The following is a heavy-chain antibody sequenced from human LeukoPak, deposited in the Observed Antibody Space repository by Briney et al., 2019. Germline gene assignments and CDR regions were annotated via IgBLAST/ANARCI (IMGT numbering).Heavy chain of an antibody. CDR2: ISYDGSNK. CDR1: GFTFSSYA. J-gene: IGHJ4*02. D-gene: IGHD6-19*01. Sequence: PGGSLRLSCAASGFTFSSYAMHWVRQAPGKGLEWVAVISYDGSNKYYADSVKGRFTISRDNSKNTLYLQMNSLRAEDTAVYYCAKGDRIAVARPFDYWGQGTLVTVSS. CDR3: AKGDRIAVARPFDY. V-gene: IGHV3-30-3*01.